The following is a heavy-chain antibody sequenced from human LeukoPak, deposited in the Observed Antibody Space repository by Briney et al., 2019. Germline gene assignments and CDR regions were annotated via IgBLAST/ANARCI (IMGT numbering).Heavy chain of an antibody. V-gene: IGHV4-38-2*02. Sequence: PSETLSLTCTVSGYSISSGYYWGWIRQPPGKGLEWIGSIYHSGSTYYNPSLKSRVTISVDTSKNQFSLKLSSVTAADTAVYYCAREITMVRGVNGGTSWFDPWGQGTLVTVSS. J-gene: IGHJ5*02. CDR1: GYSISSGYY. CDR3: AREITMVRGVNGGTSWFDP. D-gene: IGHD3-10*01. CDR2: IYHSGST.